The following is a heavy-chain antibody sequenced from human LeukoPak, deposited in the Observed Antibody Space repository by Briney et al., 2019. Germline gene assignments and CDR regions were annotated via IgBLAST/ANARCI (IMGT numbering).Heavy chain of an antibody. Sequence: GGSLRLSCAASGFSFSDYYMSWIRQAPGKGLEWVSYISNGGTTIYYADSVKGRFTISRDNAKNSFYLQMNSLRAEDTAVYYCARTSFDSSGHRMHFDYWGQGTLVTVSS. CDR1: GFSFSDYY. D-gene: IGHD3-22*01. J-gene: IGHJ4*02. CDR2: ISNGGTTI. CDR3: ARTSFDSSGHRMHFDY. V-gene: IGHV3-11*04.